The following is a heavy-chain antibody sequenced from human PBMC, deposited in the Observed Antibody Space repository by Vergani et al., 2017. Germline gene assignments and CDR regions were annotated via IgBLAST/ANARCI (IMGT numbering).Heavy chain of an antibody. J-gene: IGHJ6*03. Sequence: EVQLVESGGGLVKPGGSLRLSCAASGFTFSNAWMSWVRQAPGKGLEWVGRIKSKTDGGTTDYAAPVKGRFTISRDDSKNTLYLQMNSLKTEDTAVYYCAKDRETTVSTHLDYYYYYMDVWGKGTTVTVSS. CDR2: IKSKTDGGTT. V-gene: IGHV3-15*01. CDR3: AKDRETTVSTHLDYYYYYMDV. D-gene: IGHD4-11*01. CDR1: GFTFSNAW.